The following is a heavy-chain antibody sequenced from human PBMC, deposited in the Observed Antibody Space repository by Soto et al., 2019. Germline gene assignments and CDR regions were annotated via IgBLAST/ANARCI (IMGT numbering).Heavy chain of an antibody. CDR3: AKSFGGVLDAFDI. CDR2: ISWNSGSI. Sequence: GGSLRLSCAASGFTFDDYAMHWVRQAPGKGLEWVSGISWNSGSIGYADSVKGRFTISRDNAKNSLYLQMNSLRAEDTALYYCAKSFGGVLDAFDIWVQGTMVTVSS. J-gene: IGHJ3*02. CDR1: GFTFDDYA. D-gene: IGHD3-16*01. V-gene: IGHV3-9*01.